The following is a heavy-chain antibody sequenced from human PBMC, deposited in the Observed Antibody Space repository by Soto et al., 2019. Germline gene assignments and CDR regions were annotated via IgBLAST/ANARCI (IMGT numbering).Heavy chain of an antibody. J-gene: IGHJ6*02. CDR1: GGTLSSYA. D-gene: IGHD3-10*01. Sequence: SVKVSCKASGGTLSSYAISWVRQAPGQGLEWMGGIIPIFGTANYAQKFQGRVTITADESTSTAYMELSSLRSEDTAVYYCARGTGKYYYGSGSPSGTYYYGMDVWGQGTTVTVSS. CDR3: ARGTGKYYYGSGSPSGTYYYGMDV. V-gene: IGHV1-69*13. CDR2: IIPIFGTA.